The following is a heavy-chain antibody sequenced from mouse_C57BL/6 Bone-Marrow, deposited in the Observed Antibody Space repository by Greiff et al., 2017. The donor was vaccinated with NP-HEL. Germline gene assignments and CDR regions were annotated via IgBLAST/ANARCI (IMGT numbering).Heavy chain of an antibody. D-gene: IGHD2-1*01. V-gene: IGHV2-2*01. CDR3: ARKNPPRYGNYVMDY. CDR2: IWSGGSS. CDR1: GFSLTSYG. Sequence: VQLVESGPGLVQPSQSLSITCTVSGFSLTSYGVHWVRQSPGKGLEWLGVIWSGGSSDYNAAFISRLSISKDNSKSRVFFKMNSLQADDTAIYYCARKNPPRYGNYVMDYWGQGTSVTVSS. J-gene: IGHJ4*01.